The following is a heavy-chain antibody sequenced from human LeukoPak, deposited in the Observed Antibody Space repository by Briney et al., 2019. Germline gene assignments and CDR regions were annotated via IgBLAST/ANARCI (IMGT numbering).Heavy chain of an antibody. Sequence: ASVKVSCKASGYTFTGYYMHWVRQAPGQGLEWMGWINPNSGGTNYAQKFQGRVTMTRNTSISTAYMELSSLRSEDTAVYYCAGESIAVAGTSVVDYWGQGTLVTVSS. D-gene: IGHD6-19*01. CDR3: AGESIAVAGTSVVDY. CDR2: INPNSGGT. CDR1: GYTFTGYY. V-gene: IGHV1-2*02. J-gene: IGHJ4*02.